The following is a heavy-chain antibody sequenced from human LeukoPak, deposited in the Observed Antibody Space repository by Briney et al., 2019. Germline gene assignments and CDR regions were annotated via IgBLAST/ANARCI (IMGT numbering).Heavy chain of an antibody. CDR1: GYIFSNAW. CDR3: TTDKVTIDH. V-gene: IGHV3-15*06. D-gene: IGHD2-21*02. Sequence: PGGSLRLSCAASGYIFSNAWMSGGRQAPPGGRVWVGHIESKSESGTLNHRAPVIGRFTNSREDPKNMPKLEMNSLENEDAGVYYCTTDKVTIDHWGQGTLVTVSS. CDR2: IESKSESGTL. J-gene: IGHJ4*02.